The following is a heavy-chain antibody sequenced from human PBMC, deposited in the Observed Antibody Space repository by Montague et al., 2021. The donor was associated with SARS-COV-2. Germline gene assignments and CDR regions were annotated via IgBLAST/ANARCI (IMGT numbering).Heavy chain of an antibody. CDR3: ARGGTYYDFWSGYQNYYYGMDV. Sequence: SLRLSCAASGFTFSSYEMNWVRQAPGKGLEWVSYISSSGSTIYYADSVKGRFTISRDNAKNSLYLQMNGLRAEDTAVYYCARGGTYYDFWSGYQNYYYGMDVWGQGTTVTVSS. CDR1: GFTFSSYE. J-gene: IGHJ6*02. D-gene: IGHD3-3*01. CDR2: ISSSGSTI. V-gene: IGHV3-48*03.